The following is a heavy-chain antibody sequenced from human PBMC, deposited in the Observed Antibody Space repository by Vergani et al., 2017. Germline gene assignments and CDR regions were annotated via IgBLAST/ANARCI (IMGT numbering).Heavy chain of an antibody. Sequence: VQLVESGGGVVQPGRSLRLSCAASGFTFSSYSMNWVRQAPGKGLEWVSSISSSSSYIYYADSVKGRFTISRDNAKNSLYLQMNSLRAEDTAVYYCARDDYDFWSGYNWFDPWGQGTLVTVSS. CDR2: ISSSSSYI. J-gene: IGHJ5*02. CDR3: ARDDYDFWSGYNWFDP. V-gene: IGHV3-21*01. D-gene: IGHD3-3*01. CDR1: GFTFSSYS.